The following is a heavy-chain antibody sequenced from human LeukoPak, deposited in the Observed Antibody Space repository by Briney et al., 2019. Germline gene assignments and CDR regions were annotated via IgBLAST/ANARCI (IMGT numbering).Heavy chain of an antibody. CDR1: GFTVTSNY. CDR2: IHSGGNT. CDR3: ARVYRDGYNDY. Sequence: GGSLRLSCAASGFTVTSNYMCWVRQAPGKGLEWVSVIHSGGNTYYADSVKGRFTISRDNSKNTLYLQMNSLRAEDTAVYYCARVYRDGYNDYWGQGTQVTVSS. D-gene: IGHD5-24*01. V-gene: IGHV3-66*02. J-gene: IGHJ4*02.